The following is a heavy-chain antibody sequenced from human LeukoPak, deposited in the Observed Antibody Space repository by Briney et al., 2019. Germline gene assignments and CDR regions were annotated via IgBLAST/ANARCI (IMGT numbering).Heavy chain of an antibody. CDR1: GVSISADY. V-gene: IGHV4-59*01. CDR3: ARGQYKYGYYFDS. J-gene: IGHJ4*02. D-gene: IGHD5-18*01. CDR2: IYYSGNT. Sequence: SETLSLTCTVSGVSISADYWNWIRQPPGKGLEWIGYIYYSGNTRYNPSLKSRVTISLDTSKNQFSLNVNSVTAADTAVYYCARGQYKYGYYFDSWGQGTLVTVSP.